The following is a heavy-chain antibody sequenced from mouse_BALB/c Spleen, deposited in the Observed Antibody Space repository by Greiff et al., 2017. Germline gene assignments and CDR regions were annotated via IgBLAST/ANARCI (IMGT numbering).Heavy chain of an antibody. J-gene: IGHJ2*01. CDR2: ISTYYGDA. V-gene: IGHV1S137*01. CDR1: GYTFTDYA. D-gene: IGHD2-3*01. Sequence: QVHVKQSGAELVRPGVSVKISCKGSGYTFTDYAMHWVKQSHAKSLEWIGVISTYYGDASYNQKFKGKATMTVDKSSSTAYMELARLTSEDSAIYYCARDGYSLFDYWGQGTTLTVSS. CDR3: ARDGYSLFDY.